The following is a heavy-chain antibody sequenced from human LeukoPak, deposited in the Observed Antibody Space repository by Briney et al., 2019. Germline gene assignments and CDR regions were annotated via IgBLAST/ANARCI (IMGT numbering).Heavy chain of an antibody. J-gene: IGHJ4*02. V-gene: IGHV3-21*01. CDR1: GXTFSSIS. Sequence: NPGGSLRLSCAASGXTFSSISMNRVPQAPGKGLEWVSSISSSSSYIYYADSVKGRFTISRDNAKNSLYLQMNSLRAEDTAVYYCARMPTPSKAAGTLEQTGTYYFDYWGQGTLVTVSS. CDR3: ARMPTPSKAAGTLEQTGTYYFDY. CDR2: ISSSSSYI. D-gene: IGHD6-13*01.